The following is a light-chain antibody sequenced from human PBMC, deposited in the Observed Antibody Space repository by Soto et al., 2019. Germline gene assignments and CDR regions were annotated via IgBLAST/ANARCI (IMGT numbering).Light chain of an antibody. CDR3: LQDHNYPWT. CDR1: QGINND. Sequence: IQVPHYPQSLSASVGDRVTITCRASQGINNDLAWYQQKPGKAPKLLIYGATNLHTGVPSRFSGSGSGTDFTLTISSLQPEDFATYYCLQDHNYPWTFGQGTKVDIK. V-gene: IGKV1-6*01. J-gene: IGKJ1*01. CDR2: GAT.